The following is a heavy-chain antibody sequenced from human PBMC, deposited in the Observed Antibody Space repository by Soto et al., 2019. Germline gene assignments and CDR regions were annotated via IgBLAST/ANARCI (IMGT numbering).Heavy chain of an antibody. CDR3: AKAFRLSTS. CDR2: ISGNGGST. J-gene: IGHJ5*02. Sequence: SYAMSWVRQAPGKGLEWVSAISGNGGSTYYADSVKGRFTISRDNSKNTLYLQMNSLRAEDTAVYYCAKAFRLSTSWGQGTLVTVSS. CDR1: SYA. V-gene: IGHV3-23*01.